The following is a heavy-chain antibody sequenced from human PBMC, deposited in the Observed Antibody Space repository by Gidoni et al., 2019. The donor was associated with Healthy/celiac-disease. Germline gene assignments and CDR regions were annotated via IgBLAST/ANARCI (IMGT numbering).Heavy chain of an antibody. Sequence: EVQLLESGGGLLQPGGSLRLSSAASAFTFSSHAIRCVRQAPGKGLEWVSAISGSGGSTSYADSVKGRFTISRDKSKNTLYMKMNSLRAEDTAVYYCARAMTSGWRQNYYYYYGMDVWGQGTTVTVS. CDR3: ARAMTSGWRQNYYYYYGMDV. D-gene: IGHD6-19*01. V-gene: IGHV3-23*01. CDR2: ISGSGGST. CDR1: AFTFSSHA. J-gene: IGHJ6*02.